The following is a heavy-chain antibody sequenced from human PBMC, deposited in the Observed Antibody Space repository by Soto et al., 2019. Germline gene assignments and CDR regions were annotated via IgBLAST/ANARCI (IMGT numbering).Heavy chain of an antibody. V-gene: IGHV5-10-1*01. Sequence: GESLKISCKGSGYSFTSYWISWVRQMPGKGLEWMGRIDPSDSYTNYSPSFQGHVTISADKSISTAYLQWSSLKASDTAMYYCERLGGSPYYYYGMDVWGQGTTVNVSS. J-gene: IGHJ6*02. CDR1: GYSFTSYW. CDR2: IDPSDSYT. CDR3: ERLGGSPYYYYGMDV. D-gene: IGHD3-10*01.